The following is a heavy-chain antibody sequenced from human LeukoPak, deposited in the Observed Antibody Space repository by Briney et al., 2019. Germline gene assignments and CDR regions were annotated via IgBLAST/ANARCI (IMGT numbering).Heavy chain of an antibody. Sequence: GGSLRLSCAASGFTFSSYSMNWVRQAPGKGLEWVSSISSGSTYMYYADSVKGRFTISRDNAQNSMYLQMNSLRAEDTAVYYCARDPLYDFWSGYAGYYGMDVWGQGTTVTVYS. CDR1: GFTFSSYS. J-gene: IGHJ6*02. V-gene: IGHV3-21*04. CDR2: ISSGSTYM. D-gene: IGHD3-3*01. CDR3: ARDPLYDFWSGYAGYYGMDV.